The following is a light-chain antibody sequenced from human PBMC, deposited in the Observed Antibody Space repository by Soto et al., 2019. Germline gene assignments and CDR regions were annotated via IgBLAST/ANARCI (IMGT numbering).Light chain of an antibody. V-gene: IGLV3-9*01. J-gene: IGLJ2*01. CDR1: NIGSKN. CDR2: RDS. CDR3: QVWDSSTAV. Sequence: SYELTQPLSVSVAQGQTARITCGGNNIGSKNVHWYQQKPGQAPVLVIYRDSNRPSGIPERFSGSNSGNTATLTISRVQAGDEADYYCQVWDSSTAVFGGGTKLTVL.